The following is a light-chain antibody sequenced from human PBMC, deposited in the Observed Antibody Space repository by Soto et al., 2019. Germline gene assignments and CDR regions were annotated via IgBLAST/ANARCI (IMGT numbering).Light chain of an antibody. CDR3: QQYNSPT. V-gene: IGKV1-5*03. Sequence: DIQLTQSPSTLSASVGDRVTITCRASQSIGNWLAWYQQKPGKAPKLLIYKASSLESGVPSRFSGSGSGTEFTLTISSLQPDDFATYYCQQYNSPTLGQGTKVEIK. J-gene: IGKJ1*01. CDR2: KAS. CDR1: QSIGNW.